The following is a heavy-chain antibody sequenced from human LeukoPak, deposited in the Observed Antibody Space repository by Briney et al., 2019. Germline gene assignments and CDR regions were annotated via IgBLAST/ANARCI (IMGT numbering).Heavy chain of an antibody. V-gene: IGHV4-4*07. D-gene: IGHD3-3*01. J-gene: IGHJ4*02. CDR1: GGSISSYY. Sequence: SETLSLTCTVSGGSISSYYWSWIRQPAGKGLEWIGRIHTSGSTNYNPSLKSRVTMSVDTSKNQFSLKLSSVTAADTAVYYCARSPGITIFGVVIQPPDYWGQGTLVTVSS. CDR3: ARSPGITIFGVVIQPPDY. CDR2: IHTSGST.